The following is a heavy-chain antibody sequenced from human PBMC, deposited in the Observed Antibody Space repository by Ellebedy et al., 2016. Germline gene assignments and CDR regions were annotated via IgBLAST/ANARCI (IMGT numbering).Heavy chain of an antibody. V-gene: IGHV3-7*03. D-gene: IGHD1-7*01. J-gene: IGHJ5*02. Sequence: GGSLRLSCAASGFTFSSYWMSWVRQAPGRGLEWVANIKQDGSEKYYVDSVKGRFTISRDNAKNSLDLQMNSLRAEDTAVYYCARAQELRSDWFDPWGQGTLVTVSS. CDR3: ARAQELRSDWFDP. CDR1: GFTFSSYW. CDR2: IKQDGSEK.